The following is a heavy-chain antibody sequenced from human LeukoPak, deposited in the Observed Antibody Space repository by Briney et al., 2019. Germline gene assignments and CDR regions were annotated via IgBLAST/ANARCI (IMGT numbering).Heavy chain of an antibody. CDR2: INHSGST. CDR1: GGSFSGYY. Sequence: PSETLSLTCAVYGGSFSGYYWSWIRQPPGKGLEWIGEINHSGSTNYNPSLKSRVTISVDTSKNQFSLKLSSVTAADTAVYYCARGYYGSGSFFDYWGQGTLVTVSS. D-gene: IGHD3-10*01. CDR3: ARGYYGSGSFFDY. V-gene: IGHV4-34*01. J-gene: IGHJ4*02.